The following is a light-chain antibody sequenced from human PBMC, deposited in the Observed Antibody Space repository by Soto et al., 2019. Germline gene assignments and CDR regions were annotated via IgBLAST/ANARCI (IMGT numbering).Light chain of an antibody. Sequence: EIVMTQSPATLSVSPGERATLSCRASQSVRSNLAWYKQKPGQSPRLLIYGASTRATGIPARFSGSGSGTEFTLTISSLQPEDFAVYYCQQRSNWPDAFGQGTRLEIK. CDR1: QSVRSN. CDR2: GAS. J-gene: IGKJ5*01. CDR3: QQRSNWPDA. V-gene: IGKV3-15*01.